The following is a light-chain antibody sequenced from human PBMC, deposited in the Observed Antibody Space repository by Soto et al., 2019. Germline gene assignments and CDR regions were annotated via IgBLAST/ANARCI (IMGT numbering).Light chain of an antibody. V-gene: IGKV3-20*01. J-gene: IGKJ2*01. CDR1: QSVSSSY. CDR3: QQYGSSSFT. Sequence: EIVLTQSPGTLSLSSGERATLSCRASQSVSSSYLAWYQQKPGQAPRLLVYATSSRATGLPDRFSGSGSGTDITLTISRLEPEDFAVYYCQQYGSSSFTFGQGTKLEIK. CDR2: ATS.